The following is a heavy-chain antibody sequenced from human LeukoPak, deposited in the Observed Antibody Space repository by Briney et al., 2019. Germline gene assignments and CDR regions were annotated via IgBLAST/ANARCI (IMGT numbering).Heavy chain of an antibody. J-gene: IGHJ5*02. CDR3: ARGPNGYSSSRLRHWFDP. V-gene: IGHV3-30*03. CDR2: ISYDGSNK. D-gene: IGHD6-13*01. Sequence: PGGSLRLSCAASGFTFSSYGMHWVRQAPGKGLEWVAVISYDGSNKYYSDSVKGRFTISRDNSKNTLYLQMNSLRAEDTAAYYCARGPNGYSSSRLRHWFDPWGQGTLVTVSS. CDR1: GFTFSSYG.